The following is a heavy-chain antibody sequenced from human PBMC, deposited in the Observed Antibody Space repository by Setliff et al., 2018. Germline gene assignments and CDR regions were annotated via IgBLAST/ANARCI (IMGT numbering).Heavy chain of an antibody. Sequence: PSETLSLTCTVSGGSISSGSYYWSWIRQPAGKGLEWIGRIYTSGSTNYNPSLKSRVTISVDTSKNQFSLKLSSVTAADTAVYYCAREYYYDSSGSGSYYWEVVRGMDVWGQGTTVTVSS. J-gene: IGHJ6*02. D-gene: IGHD3-22*01. CDR2: IYTSGST. CDR1: GGSISSGSYY. V-gene: IGHV4-61*02. CDR3: AREYYYDSSGSGSYYWEVVRGMDV.